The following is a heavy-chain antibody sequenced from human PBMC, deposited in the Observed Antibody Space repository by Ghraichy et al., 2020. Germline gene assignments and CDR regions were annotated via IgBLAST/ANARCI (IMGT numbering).Heavy chain of an antibody. J-gene: IGHJ4*02. Sequence: GGSLRLSCAASGFTFSSYSMNWVRQAPAKGLEWVSSISSSSSYIYYADSVKGRFTISRDNAKNSLYLQMNSLRAEDTAVYYCARDVIRYFDYWGQGTLVTVSS. D-gene: IGHD3-10*01. CDR1: GFTFSSYS. V-gene: IGHV3-21*01. CDR3: ARDVIRYFDY. CDR2: ISSSSSYI.